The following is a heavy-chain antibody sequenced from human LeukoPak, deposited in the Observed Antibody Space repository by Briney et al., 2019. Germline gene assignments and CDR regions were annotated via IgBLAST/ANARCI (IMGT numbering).Heavy chain of an antibody. J-gene: IGHJ3*02. D-gene: IGHD4-17*01. CDR2: ISGSGGST. V-gene: IGHV3-23*01. Sequence: GGSLRLSCAASGFTFSSYAMSWVRQAPGKGLEWVSAISGSGGSTYYADSVKGRFTISRDFSRNTVFLQMNSLRPEDTAVYYCAKDRGYGDYTRVDDAFDIWGQGTTVTVSS. CDR3: AKDRGYGDYTRVDDAFDI. CDR1: GFTFSSYA.